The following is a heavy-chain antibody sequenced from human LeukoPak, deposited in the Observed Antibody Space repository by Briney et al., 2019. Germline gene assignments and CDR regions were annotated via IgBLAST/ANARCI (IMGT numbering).Heavy chain of an antibody. Sequence: GGSLRLSCAASGFTFSSYGMQWVRQAPGKGLEWVAVIWYDGSNKYYADSVKGRFTISRDNSKNTLYLQMNSLRAEDTAVYYCARDQGGDYDAFDIWGQGTMVTVSS. CDR2: IWYDGSNK. V-gene: IGHV3-33*01. CDR1: GFTFSSYG. CDR3: ARDQGGDYDAFDI. D-gene: IGHD4-17*01. J-gene: IGHJ3*02.